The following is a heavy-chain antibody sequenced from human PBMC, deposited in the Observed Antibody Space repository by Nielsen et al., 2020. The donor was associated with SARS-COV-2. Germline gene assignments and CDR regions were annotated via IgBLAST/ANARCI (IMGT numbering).Heavy chain of an antibody. CDR1: GFTLSSHG. CDR3: ARDLTFGAYWFDP. CDR2: MWYPGGDE. D-gene: IGHD3/OR15-3a*01. V-gene: IGHV3-33*01. Sequence: GGSLRLSCEASGFTLSSHGMHWVRQPPGQGLEWVAHMWYPGGDENYADSVRGRFTISRDLSKNTVYLQMSSLRVEDTAVYYCARDLTFGAYWFDPWSQGTLVTVSS. J-gene: IGHJ5*02.